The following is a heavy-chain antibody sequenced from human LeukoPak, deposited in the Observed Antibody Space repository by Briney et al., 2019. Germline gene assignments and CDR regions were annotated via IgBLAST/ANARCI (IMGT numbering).Heavy chain of an antibody. CDR3: ARVTWELGNFDY. CDR1: GVTLSSYW. J-gene: IGHJ4*02. CDR2: INSDGSST. V-gene: IGHV3-74*01. D-gene: IGHD1-26*01. Sequence: GGSLRLSCATSGVTLSSYWMHWVRQAPGKGLVWASRINSDGSSTNYADSVKGRFTISRDNAKNTLYLQMNSLRAEDTAVYYCARVTWELGNFDYWGQGTLVTVSS.